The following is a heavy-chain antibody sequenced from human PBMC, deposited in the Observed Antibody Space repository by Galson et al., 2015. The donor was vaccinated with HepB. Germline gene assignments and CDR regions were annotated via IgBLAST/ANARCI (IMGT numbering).Heavy chain of an antibody. V-gene: IGHV3-15*01. CDR2: IKSKTDGGTT. CDR1: GFTFSNAR. CDR3: TTDPATAPVFYYDSSGYYYEPTFDY. Sequence: SLRLSCAASGFTFSNARMSWVRQAPGKGLEWVGRIKSKTDGGTTDYAAPVKGRFTISRDDSKNTLYLQMNSLKTEDTAVYYCTTDPATAPVFYYDSSGYYYEPTFDYWGQGTLVTVSS. J-gene: IGHJ4*02. D-gene: IGHD3-22*01.